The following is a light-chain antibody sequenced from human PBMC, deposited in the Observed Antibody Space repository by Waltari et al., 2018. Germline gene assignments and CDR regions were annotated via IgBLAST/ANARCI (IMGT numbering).Light chain of an antibody. Sequence: QSALTQPASVSGSPGQSIIISCTGPSNDIGGYDHVSWYQQHPGKAPKLIIYDVSDRPSGVSNRFSGSRSANTASLAISGLLADDEADYYCGSYTGSDAWVFGGGTKVTVL. J-gene: IGLJ3*02. CDR1: SNDIGGYDH. CDR3: GSYTGSDAWV. V-gene: IGLV2-14*03. CDR2: DVS.